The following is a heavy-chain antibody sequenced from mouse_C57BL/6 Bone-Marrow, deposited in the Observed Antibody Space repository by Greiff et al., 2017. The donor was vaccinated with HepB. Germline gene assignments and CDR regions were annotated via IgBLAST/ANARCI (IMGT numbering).Heavy chain of an antibody. CDR3: ARDRYGKYFDY. CDR2: ISDGGSYT. V-gene: IGHV5-4*01. CDR1: GFTFSSYA. D-gene: IGHD2-10*02. Sequence: DVQLVESGGGLVKPGGSLKLSCAASGFTFSSYAMSWVRQTPEKRLEWVATISDGGSYTYYPDNVKGRFTISRDNAKNNLYLQMSHLKSEDTAMYYCARDRYGKYFDYWGQGTTLTVSS. J-gene: IGHJ2*01.